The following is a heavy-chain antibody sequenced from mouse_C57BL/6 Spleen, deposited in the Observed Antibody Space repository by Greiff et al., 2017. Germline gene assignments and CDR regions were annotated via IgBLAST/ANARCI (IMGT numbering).Heavy chain of an antibody. CDR3: APYYSNYDAMDY. CDR2: INPNNGGT. CDR1: GYTFTNYN. V-gene: IGHV1-22*01. Sequence: VQLQQSGPELVKPGASVKMSCKASGYTFTNYNMHWVKQSHGKSLEWIGYINPNNGGTSYNQKFKGKATLTVNKSSSSAYMEVRSLTSEDSAVYYCAPYYSNYDAMDYWGQGTSVTVSS. J-gene: IGHJ4*01. D-gene: IGHD2-5*01.